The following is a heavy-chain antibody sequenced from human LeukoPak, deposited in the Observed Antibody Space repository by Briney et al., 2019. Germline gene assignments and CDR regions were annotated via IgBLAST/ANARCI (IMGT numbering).Heavy chain of an antibody. J-gene: IGHJ4*02. V-gene: IGHV1-2*02. D-gene: IGHD5-12*01. CDR3: ATGVATAFTY. Sequence: ASVTVSCKASGYTFTDYYIHWVRQAPGQGLEWMAWINPNSGDRYIAPKLQGRVTMTRDTSISTASMELSWLTSDDTAVCYCATGVATAFTYWGQGTLVTVSS. CDR1: GYTFTDYY. CDR2: INPNSGDR.